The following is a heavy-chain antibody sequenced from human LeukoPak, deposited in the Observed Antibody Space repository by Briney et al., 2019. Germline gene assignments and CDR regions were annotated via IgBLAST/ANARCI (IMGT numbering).Heavy chain of an antibody. CDR1: GFTFSSYW. D-gene: IGHD7-27*01. V-gene: IGHV3-74*01. CDR3: ARVQRTNWGSFDY. CDR2: INSEGSST. Sequence: GGSLRLSCAAPGFTFSSYWMHWVRQAPGKGLVWVSRINSEGSSTSYADSVKGRFTISRDNAKNTLYLQMNSLRAEDTAVYYCARVQRTNWGSFDYWGQGTLVTVSS. J-gene: IGHJ4*02.